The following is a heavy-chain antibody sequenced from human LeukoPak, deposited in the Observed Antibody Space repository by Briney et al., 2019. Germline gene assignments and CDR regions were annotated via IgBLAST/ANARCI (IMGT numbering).Heavy chain of an antibody. Sequence: SETLSLTCTVSGGSISSGGYYWSWIRRHPGKGLEWIGYIYYSGSTYYNPSLKSRVTISVDTSKNQFSLKLSSVTAADTAVYYCARSRGWLQYGLDYWGQGTLVTVSS. CDR2: IYYSGST. CDR1: GGSISSGGYY. V-gene: IGHV4-31*03. J-gene: IGHJ4*02. D-gene: IGHD5-24*01. CDR3: ARSRGWLQYGLDY.